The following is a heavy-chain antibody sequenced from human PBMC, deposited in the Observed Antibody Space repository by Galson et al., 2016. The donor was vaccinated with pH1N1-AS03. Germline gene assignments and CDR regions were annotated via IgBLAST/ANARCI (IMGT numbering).Heavy chain of an antibody. D-gene: IGHD3-3*01. CDR2: ISSNGGST. CDR1: GFTFSSYA. V-gene: IGHV3-64D*06. CDR3: VKDRDYDSWSGYHDFFDY. J-gene: IGHJ4*02. Sequence: SLRLSCAASGFTFSSYAMHWVRQPPGKGPEYVSAISSNGGSTWCADYVKGRFTISRDNSKNTLYIQMSSLREEDTAIYYFVKDRDYDSWSGYHDFFDYWGQGTLITVSS.